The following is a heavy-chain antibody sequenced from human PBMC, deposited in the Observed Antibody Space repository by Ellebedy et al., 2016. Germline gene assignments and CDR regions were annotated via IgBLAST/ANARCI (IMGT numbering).Heavy chain of an antibody. CDR3: ANNIVGATSKGFFDY. CDR2: IYYSGST. J-gene: IGHJ4*02. V-gene: IGHV4-59*08. D-gene: IGHD1-26*01. Sequence: SETLSLTCTVSGGSISSYYWSWIRQPPGKGLEWIGYIYYSGSTNYNPSLKSRVTISVDTSKNQFSLKLSSVTAADTAVYYCANNIVGATSKGFFDYWGQGTLVTVSS. CDR1: GGSISSYY.